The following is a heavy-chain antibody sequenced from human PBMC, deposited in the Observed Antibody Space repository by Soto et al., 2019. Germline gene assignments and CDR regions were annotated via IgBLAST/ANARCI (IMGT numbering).Heavy chain of an antibody. Sequence: EVQLVESGGGLVQPGGSLRLSCAASRFTFSTYWMHWVRQAPGKGLVWVSRINSDGTGTSYADSVKGRITISRDIAKNTLYLQMNSLRSEDTAVYYCAGDSSGYSYDAFDIWGQGTMVTVSS. D-gene: IGHD3-22*01. J-gene: IGHJ3*02. CDR2: INSDGTGT. V-gene: IGHV3-74*01. CDR1: RFTFSTYW. CDR3: AGDSSGYSYDAFDI.